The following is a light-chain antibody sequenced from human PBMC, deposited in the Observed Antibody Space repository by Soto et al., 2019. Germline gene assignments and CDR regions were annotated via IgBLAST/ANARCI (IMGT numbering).Light chain of an antibody. CDR2: GAS. J-gene: IGKJ1*01. Sequence: SVLTQSPSTLSLSPGERATLSCRARQSVSSSYLAWYQQKPGQAPRLLIYGASSRATGIPDRFSGSGSGTDFTLTISRLEAEDFAVYYCQQYGSSPWTFGHGTKVDIK. CDR3: QQYGSSPWT. CDR1: QSVSSSY. V-gene: IGKV3-20*01.